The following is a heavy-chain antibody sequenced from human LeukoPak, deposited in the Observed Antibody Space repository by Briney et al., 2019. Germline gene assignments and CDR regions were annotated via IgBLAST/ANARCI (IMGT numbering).Heavy chain of an antibody. D-gene: IGHD3-22*01. CDR1: GGSISSYY. CDR2: IYTSGST. V-gene: IGHV4-4*09. Sequence: SETLSLTCTVSGGSISSYYWSWIRQPPGKGLEWIGYIYTSGSTNYNPSLKSRGTISVDTSKNQFSLKLSSVTAADTAVYYCARVSSGYPEYYFDYWGQGTLVTVSS. J-gene: IGHJ4*02. CDR3: ARVSSGYPEYYFDY.